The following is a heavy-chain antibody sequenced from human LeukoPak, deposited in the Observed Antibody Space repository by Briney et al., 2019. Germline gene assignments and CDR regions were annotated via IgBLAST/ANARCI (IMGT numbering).Heavy chain of an antibody. J-gene: IGHJ4*02. CDR1: GRSFSGYH. D-gene: IGHD4-11*01. V-gene: IGHV4-34*01. CDR3: ARHSQTTSGPLDY. CDR2: INHSGST. Sequence: PSETLSLTCAVYGRSFSGYHWSWIRQPPGKGLEWIGEINHSGSTNYNPSLKSRVTISVDTSKNQLSLRLSSVTAADTAVYYCARHSQTTSGPLDYWGQGTLVTVSS.